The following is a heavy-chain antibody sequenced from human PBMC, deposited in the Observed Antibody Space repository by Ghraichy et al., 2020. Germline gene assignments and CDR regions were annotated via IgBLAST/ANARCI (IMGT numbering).Heavy chain of an antibody. J-gene: IGHJ6*02. CDR3: SRDELWGTGDYVSGISNLGRLYGMDV. Sequence: SETLSLTCTVSGGSISSGGYYWSWIRQHPGKGLEWIGYIYYSGSTYYNPSLKSRVTISVDTSKNQFSLKLSPVTAADTAVYYCSRDELWGTGDYVSGISNLGRLYGMDVWGQGTTVTVSS. CDR2: IYYSGST. D-gene: IGHD4-17*01. CDR1: GGSISSGGYY. V-gene: IGHV4-31*03.